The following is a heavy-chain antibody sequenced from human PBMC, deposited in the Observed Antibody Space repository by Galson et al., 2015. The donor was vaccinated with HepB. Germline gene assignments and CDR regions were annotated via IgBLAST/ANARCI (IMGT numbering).Heavy chain of an antibody. V-gene: IGHV3-33*01. CDR1: GFTFNTYG. D-gene: IGHD3-16*01. J-gene: IGHJ5*02. CDR2: IWYDESNI. CDR3: ARDESGGVLPWFDL. Sequence: SLRLSCAASGFTFNTYGMHWVRQAPGRGLEWVAVIWYDESNINYADSVKGRFTISRDTSENTLYLQMNNLGVEDTAIYYCARDESGGVLPWFDLWGQGTLVTVSS.